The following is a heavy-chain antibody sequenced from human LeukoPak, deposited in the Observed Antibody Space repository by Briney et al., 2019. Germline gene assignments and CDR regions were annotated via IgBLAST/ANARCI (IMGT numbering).Heavy chain of an antibody. CDR3: ATPRDYAPRWFDP. J-gene: IGHJ5*02. Sequence: NPGGSLRLSCAASGFSFNNYTFNWVRQAPGKGLEWVASISSSRTYIFYADSVQGRFTTSRDNSKNSVYLQMDSLTTDDTAVYYCATPRDYAPRWFDPWGQGTLVTVSS. D-gene: IGHD4-17*01. V-gene: IGHV3-21*01. CDR1: GFSFNNYT. CDR2: ISSSRTYI.